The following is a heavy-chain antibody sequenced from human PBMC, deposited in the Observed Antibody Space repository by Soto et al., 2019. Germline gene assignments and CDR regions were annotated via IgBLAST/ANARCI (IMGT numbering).Heavy chain of an antibody. CDR2: ISSSGSTI. V-gene: IGHV3-48*03. D-gene: IGHD3-22*01. CDR3: ARSTPTSGYQDY. J-gene: IGHJ4*02. Sequence: GGSLRLSCAASGFTFSSYEMNWVRQAPGKGLEWVSYISSSGSTIYYADSVTGRFTISRDNAKNSLYLQMNSLRAEDTAVYYCARSTPTSGYQDYWGQGTLVTV. CDR1: GFTFSSYE.